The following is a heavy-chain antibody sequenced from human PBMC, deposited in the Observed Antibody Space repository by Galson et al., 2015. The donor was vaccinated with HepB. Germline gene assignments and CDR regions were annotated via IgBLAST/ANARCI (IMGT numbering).Heavy chain of an antibody. CDR3: ARDRGTVTYYYYYYMDV. D-gene: IGHD4-17*01. Sequence: SLRLSCAASGFTFSSYEMNWVRQAPGKGLEWVSYISSSGSTIYYADSVKGRFTISRDNAKNSLYLQMNSLRAEDTAVYYCARDRGTVTYYYYYYMDVWGKGTTVTVSS. V-gene: IGHV3-48*03. CDR1: GFTFSSYE. CDR2: ISSSGSTI. J-gene: IGHJ6*03.